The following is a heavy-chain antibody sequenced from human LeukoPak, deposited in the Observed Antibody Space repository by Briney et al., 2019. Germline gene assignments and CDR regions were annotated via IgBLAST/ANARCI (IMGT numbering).Heavy chain of an antibody. J-gene: IGHJ5*02. CDR3: ARDRASTHSGYDYSNWFDP. CDR1: GYTFSSYS. D-gene: IGHD5-12*01. V-gene: IGHV3-21*01. CDR2: ISSSSSYI. Sequence: GGSLRLTCAASGYTFSSYSMNWVRQAPGKGLEWVSSISSSSSYIYYADSVKGRFTISRDNAKNSLYLQMNSLRAEDTAVYYCARDRASTHSGYDYSNWFDPWGQGTLVTVSS.